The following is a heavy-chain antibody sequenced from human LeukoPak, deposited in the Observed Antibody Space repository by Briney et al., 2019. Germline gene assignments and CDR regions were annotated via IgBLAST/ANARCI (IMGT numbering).Heavy chain of an antibody. CDR2: INSDGSST. V-gene: IGHV3-74*01. CDR1: GFTFSSYW. D-gene: IGHD1-14*01. J-gene: IGHJ6*04. CDR3: ARVAHSEEPVKTYYYGKDV. Sequence: GGSLRLSCAASGFTFSSYWMHWVRQAPGKGLVWVSRINSDGSSTSYADSVKGRFTISRDNAKNTLYLQMNSLRAEDTAVYYCARVAHSEEPVKTYYYGKDVWGKGTTVTVSS.